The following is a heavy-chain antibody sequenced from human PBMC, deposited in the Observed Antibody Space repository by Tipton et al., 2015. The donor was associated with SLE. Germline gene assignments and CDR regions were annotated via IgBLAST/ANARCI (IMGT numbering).Heavy chain of an antibody. CDR2: ISGNAVST. CDR3: AYCSGGSCYSNAFDI. Sequence: SLRLSCAASGFTFASHWMSWVRQAPGKGLEWVSSISGNAVSTFYADSVKGRFTISRDNSKNTLYLQMNSLRGEDTAVYYCAYCSGGSCYSNAFDIRGQGTMVTVSS. J-gene: IGHJ3*02. D-gene: IGHD2-15*01. V-gene: IGHV3-23*01. CDR1: GFTFASHW.